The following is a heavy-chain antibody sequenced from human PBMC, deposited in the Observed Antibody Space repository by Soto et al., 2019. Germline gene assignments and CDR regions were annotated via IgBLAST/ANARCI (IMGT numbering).Heavy chain of an antibody. CDR3: AHRPSGWYLXDY. D-gene: IGHD6-19*01. CDR1: GFSLSTSGLG. V-gene: IGHV2-5*01. Sequence: QITLKESGPTLVRPTQTLTLTCTFSGFSLSTSGLGVGWIRQPPGKALEWLALIYWNDDKRYSPSLKARLTITKDTSKNQVVLTMTNIDPVDXATYYCAHRPSGWYLXDYWGQGTLVTVSS. CDR2: IYWNDDK. J-gene: IGHJ4*02.